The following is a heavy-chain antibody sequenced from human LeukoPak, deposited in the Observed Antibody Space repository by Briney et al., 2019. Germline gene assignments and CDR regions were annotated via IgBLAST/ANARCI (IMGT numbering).Heavy chain of an antibody. V-gene: IGHV4-39*07. CDR1: GGSISSSSYY. J-gene: IGHJ4*02. Sequence: SETLSLTCTVSGGSISSSSYYWGWIRQPPGKGLEWIGSIYYSGSTNYNPSLKSRVTMSVDTSKNQFSLKVSSVTAADTAVYYCARYGDFYRNFDYWGQGTLVTVSS. CDR3: ARYGDFYRNFDY. CDR2: IYYSGST. D-gene: IGHD4-17*01.